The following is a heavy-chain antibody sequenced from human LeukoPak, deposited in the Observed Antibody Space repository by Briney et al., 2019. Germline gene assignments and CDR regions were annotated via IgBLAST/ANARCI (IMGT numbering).Heavy chain of an antibody. CDR2: ISGSGGST. D-gene: IGHD3-10*01. J-gene: IGHJ4*02. V-gene: IGHV3-23*01. Sequence: GGSLRLSCAASGFTFSSYAMSWVRQAPGKGLEWVSAISGSGGSTYYANSVKGRFTISRDNSKNTLYLQMNSLRAEDTAVYYCAILPNYYGSGAPGYWGQGTLVTVSS. CDR3: AILPNYYGSGAPGY. CDR1: GFTFSSYA.